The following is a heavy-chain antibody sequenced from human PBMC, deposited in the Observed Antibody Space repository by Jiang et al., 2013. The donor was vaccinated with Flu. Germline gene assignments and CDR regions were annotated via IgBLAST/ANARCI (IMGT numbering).Heavy chain of an antibody. Sequence: SCKASGYTFSSYGVSWVRQAPGQGLEWMGWISAYNGNTNYAQKFQDRVTMTTDTSTSTAYMELRSLRSDDTAVYYCARDYIASAGRARPFHYWGQGTLVTVSS. V-gene: IGHV1-18*01. D-gene: IGHD6-13*01. CDR1: GYTFSSYG. J-gene: IGHJ4*02. CDR3: ARDYIASAGRARPFHY. CDR2: ISAYNGNT.